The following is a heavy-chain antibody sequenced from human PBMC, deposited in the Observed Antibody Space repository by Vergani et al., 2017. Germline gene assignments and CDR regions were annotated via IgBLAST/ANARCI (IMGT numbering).Heavy chain of an antibody. CDR3: ARDRVDIVATTTYYYYYYGMDV. Sequence: QVHLVESGGGVVQPGRSLRLSCVVSGFTSSYYGMHWVRQAPGKGLEWVAVISYDGTQKYYADSVKGRFTISRHNSKNTLYLQMNSLRAEDTAVYYCARDRVDIVATTTYYYYYYGMDVWGRGTTVTVSS. J-gene: IGHJ6*02. D-gene: IGHD5-12*01. V-gene: IGHV3-30*03. CDR2: ISYDGTQK. CDR1: GFTSSYYG.